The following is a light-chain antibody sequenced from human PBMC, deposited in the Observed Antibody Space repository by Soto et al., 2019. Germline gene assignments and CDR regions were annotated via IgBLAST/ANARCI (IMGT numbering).Light chain of an antibody. CDR2: DAS. CDR3: HQRIYWPLT. J-gene: IGKJ4*01. V-gene: IGKV3-11*01. Sequence: IVLTQSPATLSLSPGERATLSCRASKSVNNYLAWYQQKPGQAPRLLLYDASSSATDIPAKFSGSGSGTDFTLTISSLEPEDFATDYCHQRIYWPLTFGGGTKVEIK. CDR1: KSVNNY.